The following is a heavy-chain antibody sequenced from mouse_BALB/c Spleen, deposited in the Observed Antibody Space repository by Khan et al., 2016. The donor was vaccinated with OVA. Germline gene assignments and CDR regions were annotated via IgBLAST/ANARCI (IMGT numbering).Heavy chain of an antibody. J-gene: IGHJ4*01. CDR2: IWGGGGT. CDR1: GFSLSRYN. D-gene: IGHD2-14*01. Sequence: QVQLKESGPSLVAPSQSLSITCTVSGFSLSRYNIHWVRQPPGKGLEWLGMIWGGGGTDYNSTLKSRLSISKDNSKSQDFLKVNSLQTDDSSLYYCARAYYRNDGYYAMDYWGQGTSVTVSS. V-gene: IGHV2-6-4*01. CDR3: ARAYYRNDGYYAMDY.